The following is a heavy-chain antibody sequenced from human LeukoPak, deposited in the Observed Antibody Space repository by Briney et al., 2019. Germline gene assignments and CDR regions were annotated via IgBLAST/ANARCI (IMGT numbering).Heavy chain of an antibody. J-gene: IGHJ3*02. Sequence: GASVKVSCKASGYTFTGYYMHWVRQAPGQGLEWMGWINPDSGGTNYAQRFQGRVTMTRDTSISTAYMELSRLRSDDTAFYYCARAGVWDYNDSSGYHNGAFGIWGQGTMVTVSS. D-gene: IGHD3-22*01. CDR3: ARAGVWDYNDSSGYHNGAFGI. CDR1: GYTFTGYY. CDR2: INPDSGGT. V-gene: IGHV1-2*02.